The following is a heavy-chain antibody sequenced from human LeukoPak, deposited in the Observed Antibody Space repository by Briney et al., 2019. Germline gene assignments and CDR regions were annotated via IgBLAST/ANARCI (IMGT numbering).Heavy chain of an antibody. V-gene: IGHV4-4*07. CDR2: FYASGSA. CDR1: GGSISSDY. J-gene: IGHJ3*02. CDR3: AREHGLSFVFDI. D-gene: IGHD3-16*01. Sequence: SETLSLTCTVSGGSISSDYWSWIRQPAGKGLEWIGRFYASGSANYNPSLKSRVTMSVDTSKNQFSLRLNSVPAADTAVYYCAREHGLSFVFDIWGQGTMVTVSS.